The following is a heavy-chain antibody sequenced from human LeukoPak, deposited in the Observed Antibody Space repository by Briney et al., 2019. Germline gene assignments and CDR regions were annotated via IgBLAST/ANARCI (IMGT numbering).Heavy chain of an antibody. V-gene: IGHV3-23*01. Sequence: GGSLRLSCAVSGITLSNYGMSWVRQAPGKGLEWVAGISGSGGGTNYADSVKGRFTISRDNPKNSLDLQMSSLRADDTAVYYCARVAAAVPDQWGQGTLVTVSS. J-gene: IGHJ5*02. CDR3: ARVAAAVPDQ. CDR2: ISGSGGGT. D-gene: IGHD6-13*01. CDR1: GITLSNYG.